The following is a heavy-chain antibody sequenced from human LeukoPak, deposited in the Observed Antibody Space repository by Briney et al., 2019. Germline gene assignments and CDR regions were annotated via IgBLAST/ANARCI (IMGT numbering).Heavy chain of an antibody. CDR2: IYHSGST. Sequence: PSETLSLTCAVSGGSISSGGYSWSWIRQPPGKGLEWIGYIYHSGSTYYNPSLKSRVTISVDRSKNQFSLKLSSVTAADTAVYYCARAVSLGYCSGGSCYSEVWSDPWGQGTLVTVSS. J-gene: IGHJ5*02. V-gene: IGHV4-30-2*01. CDR1: GGSISSGGYS. D-gene: IGHD2-15*01. CDR3: ARAVSLGYCSGGSCYSEVWSDP.